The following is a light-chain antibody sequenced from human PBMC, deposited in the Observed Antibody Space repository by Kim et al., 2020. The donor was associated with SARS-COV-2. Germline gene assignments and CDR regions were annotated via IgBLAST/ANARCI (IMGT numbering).Light chain of an antibody. CDR2: NEK. CDR3: SSRDTSGDHPVI. V-gene: IGLV3-19*01. CDR1: SLRTFY. J-gene: IGLJ2*01. Sequence: GQTVRITCQGDSLRTFYGTWYQQKPGQAPILLGFNEKKRPSGIPARFSASKSGNTASLTITGAQAQDEGDYYCSSRDTSGDHPVIFGGGTQLTVL.